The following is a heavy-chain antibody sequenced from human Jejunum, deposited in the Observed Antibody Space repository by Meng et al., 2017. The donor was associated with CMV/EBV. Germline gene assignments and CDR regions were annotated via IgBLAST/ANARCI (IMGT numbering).Heavy chain of an antibody. J-gene: IGHJ4*02. V-gene: IGHV3-23*01. CDR3: AKDRLGSTAVPYFFDY. CDR2: ISGSGVNT. CDR1: FPFNTYA. Sequence: FPFNTYAMNWVRQAPGKGLEWVSGISGSGVNTYYADSVKGRFTISRDNSKNTLYLQMNSLRGEDTAVYYCAKDRLGSTAVPYFFDYWGQGTLVTVS. D-gene: IGHD2/OR15-2a*01.